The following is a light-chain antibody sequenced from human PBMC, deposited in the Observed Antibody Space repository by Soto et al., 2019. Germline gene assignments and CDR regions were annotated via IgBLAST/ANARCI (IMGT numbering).Light chain of an antibody. J-gene: IGKJ1*01. CDR1: QSLLQSNGYNY. CDR3: MQALQTPT. CDR2: LGS. V-gene: IGKV2-28*01. Sequence: DIVMTQSPLSLPVTPGESASISCRSSQSLLQSNGYNYLDWYLQEPGQSPQLLIYLGSNRASGVPDRFSGSESGTDFTLKISRVEAEDVGVYYCMQALQTPTFGQGTKVDIK.